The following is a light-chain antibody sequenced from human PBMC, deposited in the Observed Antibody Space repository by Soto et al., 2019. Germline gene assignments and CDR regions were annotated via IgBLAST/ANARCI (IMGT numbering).Light chain of an antibody. CDR1: SSDVGGYNY. CDR2: EVS. V-gene: IGLV2-11*01. CDR3: CSYAGTYTVL. J-gene: IGLJ2*01. Sequence: QSALTQPRSVSGSHGHSVTISCTGTSSDVGGYNYVSWYQQHPGKAPKLMIYEVSKRPSGAPDRFSGSKSGNTASLTISGLQTEDEADYYCCSYAGTYTVLFGGGTKLTVL.